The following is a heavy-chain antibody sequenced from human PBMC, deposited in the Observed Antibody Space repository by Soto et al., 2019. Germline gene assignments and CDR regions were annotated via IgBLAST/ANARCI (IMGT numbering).Heavy chain of an antibody. CDR2: IYSGST. J-gene: IGHJ5*02. Sequence: PSETLSLTCTVSGGSISSSSYYWGWIRQPPGKGLEWIGSIYSGSTYYNPPLKSRVTISVDTSKNQFSLKLSSVTAADTAVYYCASPKIAFYNWFDPWGQGTLVTVSS. V-gene: IGHV4-39*01. CDR3: ASPKIAFYNWFDP. D-gene: IGHD3-3*02. CDR1: GGSISSSSYY.